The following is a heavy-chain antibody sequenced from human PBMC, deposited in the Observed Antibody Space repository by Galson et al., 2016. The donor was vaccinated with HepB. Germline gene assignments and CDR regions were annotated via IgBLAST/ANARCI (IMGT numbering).Heavy chain of an antibody. CDR1: GFTFSSYD. CDR3: AKDLSYNQHAFDI. V-gene: IGHV3-23*01. Sequence: SLRLSCAASGFTFSSYDMNWVHQAPGKGLEWVSYISGSGGSTNYADSVKGRFTISRDNSKNTLFLQMNSLRAEDTAVFYCAKDLSYNQHAFDIWGQGTMVSVSS. CDR2: ISGSGGST. D-gene: IGHD5-24*01. J-gene: IGHJ3*02.